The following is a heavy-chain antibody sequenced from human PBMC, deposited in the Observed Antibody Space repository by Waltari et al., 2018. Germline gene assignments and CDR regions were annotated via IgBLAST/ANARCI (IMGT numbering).Heavy chain of an antibody. D-gene: IGHD7-27*01. Sequence: QLQLQESGPGLVKPSETLSLTCTVSGGSISSSSYYWGWIRQPPGKGLEWIGSIYYSGSTYYNPSLKSRVTISVDTSKNQFSLKLSSVTAADMAVYYCATRLNWGSDYWGQGTLVTVSS. CDR1: GGSISSSSYY. CDR3: ATRLNWGSDY. CDR2: IYYSGST. V-gene: IGHV4-39*01. J-gene: IGHJ4*02.